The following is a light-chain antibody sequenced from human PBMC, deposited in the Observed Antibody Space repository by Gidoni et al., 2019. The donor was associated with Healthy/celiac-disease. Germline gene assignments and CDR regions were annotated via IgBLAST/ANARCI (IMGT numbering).Light chain of an antibody. Sequence: IQLTQSASSLSASVGDRVTITCRASQRISSYLNWYQQKPGKAPNLLIYAASSLQSGVPSRFSGSGSGTDFTLTISSLQPEDFATYYCQQSYSTPRTFGQGTKLEIK. CDR2: AAS. CDR3: QQSYSTPRT. CDR1: QRISSY. V-gene: IGKV1-39*01. J-gene: IGKJ2*01.